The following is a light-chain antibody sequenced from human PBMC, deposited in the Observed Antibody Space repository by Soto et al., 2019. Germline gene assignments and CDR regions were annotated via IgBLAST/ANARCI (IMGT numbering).Light chain of an antibody. Sequence: QSALTQPPSVSGSPGQSITISCTGTSYDVGNYNLVSWYQQHPGKAPKLLISEVTKRPSGVSNRFSGSNSGNTASLTISCLHSDYEAYYDSGSFVCKTSILFGGGTKLSVL. CDR3: GSFVCKTSIL. CDR1: SYDVGNYNL. J-gene: IGLJ3*02. V-gene: IGLV2-23*02. CDR2: EVT.